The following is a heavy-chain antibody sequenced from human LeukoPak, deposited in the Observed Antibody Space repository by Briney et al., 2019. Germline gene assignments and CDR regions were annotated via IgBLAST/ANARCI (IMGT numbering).Heavy chain of an antibody. CDR2: IIPIFGTA. CDR1: GGTFSSYA. D-gene: IGHD6-13*01. V-gene: IGHV1-69*05. Sequence: SVKVSCKASGGTFSSYAISWVRQAPGQGLEWMGGIIPIFGTANYAQKFQGRVTITTDESTSTAYMELSSLRSEDTAVYYCARAQAAGTGDYYYYYYMDVWGKGTTVTVSS. CDR3: ARAQAAGTGDYYYYYYMDV. J-gene: IGHJ6*03.